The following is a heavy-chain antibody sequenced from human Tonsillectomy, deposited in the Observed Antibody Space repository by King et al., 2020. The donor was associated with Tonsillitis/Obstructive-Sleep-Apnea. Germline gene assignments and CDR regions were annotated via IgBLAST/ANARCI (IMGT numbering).Heavy chain of an antibody. J-gene: IGHJ3*02. D-gene: IGHD5-12*01. CDR1: GYNFTSYW. CDR3: ARQRSGYSGYDIAFDI. Sequence: VQLVESGAEVKKPGESLKISCKDSGYNFTSYWIAWVRQMPGKGLEWMGIIYPGDSDTRYSPSFQGQVTISADKSIRTAYLQWSSLKASDTAMYYCARQRSGYSGYDIAFDIWGQGTMVTVSS. V-gene: IGHV5-51*01. CDR2: IYPGDSDT.